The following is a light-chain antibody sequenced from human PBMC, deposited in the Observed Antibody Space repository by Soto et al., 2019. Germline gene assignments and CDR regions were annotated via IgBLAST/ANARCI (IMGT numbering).Light chain of an antibody. J-gene: IGKJ2*01. V-gene: IGKV3-20*01. CDR1: QSVSSIY. CDR2: GAS. Sequence: EIVLTQSPGTLSLSPGERATLSCRASQSVSSIYLAWYQQKPGQPPRLLIYGASSMATGIPDRFSGSGSGTDFTLTISRLEPEDFAVYYCQQYDRSSYTVGQGTKLEIK. CDR3: QQYDRSSYT.